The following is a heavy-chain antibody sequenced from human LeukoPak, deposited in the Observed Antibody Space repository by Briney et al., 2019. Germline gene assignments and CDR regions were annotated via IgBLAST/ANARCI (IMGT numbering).Heavy chain of an antibody. D-gene: IGHD3-3*01. V-gene: IGHV4-59*01. CDR3: ARGVGYDFWSGYFVDY. CDR2: IYYSGST. CDR1: GGSFSGYY. J-gene: IGHJ4*02. Sequence: KPSETLSLTCAVYGGSFSGYYWSWIRQPPGKGLEWIGYIYYSGSTNYNPSLKSRVTISVDTSKNQFSLKLSSVTAADTAVYYCARGVGYDFWSGYFVDYWGQGTLVTVSS.